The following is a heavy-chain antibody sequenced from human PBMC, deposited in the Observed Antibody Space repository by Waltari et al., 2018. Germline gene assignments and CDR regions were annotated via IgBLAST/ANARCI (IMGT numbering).Heavy chain of an antibody. CDR3: ARVWGVTTSDF. J-gene: IGHJ4*02. V-gene: IGHV3-48*03. CDR1: GFSLSDYG. D-gene: IGHD4-17*01. Sequence: EVQLVESGGGLVQPGGSLRLSCAASGFSLSDYGMNWVRQAPGKGLEWLSFISSSGPTIHYADSVKVRFTVSRDNTKKSLCLQMNSLRAEDTAVYYCARVWGVTTSDFWGQGTLVTVSS. CDR2: ISSSGPTI.